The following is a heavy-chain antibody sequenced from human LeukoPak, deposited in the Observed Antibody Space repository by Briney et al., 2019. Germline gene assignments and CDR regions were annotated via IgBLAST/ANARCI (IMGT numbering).Heavy chain of an antibody. J-gene: IGHJ4*02. D-gene: IGHD3-22*01. Sequence: GGSLRLSCAASGFTFSSYAMSWVRQAPGKGLEWVSAISGSGGSTYYADSVKGRFTISRGNSKNTLYLQMNSLRAEDTAVYYCAKDLAHYYDSSGSDYWGQGTLVTVSS. CDR3: AKDLAHYYDSSGSDY. V-gene: IGHV3-23*01. CDR2: ISGSGGST. CDR1: GFTFSSYA.